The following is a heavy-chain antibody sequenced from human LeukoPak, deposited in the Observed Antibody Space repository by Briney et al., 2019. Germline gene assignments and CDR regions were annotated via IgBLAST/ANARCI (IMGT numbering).Heavy chain of an antibody. V-gene: IGHV4-38-2*02. CDR1: GYSISSGYY. D-gene: IGHD5-18*01. CDR3: AGVSGYSYAYLY. CDR2: FYHSGNT. Sequence: PSETLSLTCTVSGYSISSGYYWGWIRQPPGKGLEWIGYFYHSGNTNYNPSLKSRVTISVDTSKNEFSLKVGSVTAADTAVYLCAGVSGYSYAYLYWGQGTLVTVSS. J-gene: IGHJ4*02.